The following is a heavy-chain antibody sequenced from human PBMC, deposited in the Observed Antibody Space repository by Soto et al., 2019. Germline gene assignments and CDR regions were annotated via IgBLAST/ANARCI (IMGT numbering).Heavy chain of an antibody. CDR1: GFTFSSYA. CDR3: AKYSTTAASRYFDL. J-gene: IGHJ4*02. CDR2: ISGSGGST. D-gene: IGHD1-1*01. V-gene: IGHV3-23*01. Sequence: GGSLRLSCAASGFTFSSYAMSWVRQAPGKGLEWVSAISGSGGSTYYADSVKGRFTISRDNSQSSLYLQMNSLRAEDTAVYYCAKYSTTAASRYFDLWGQGTLVTVSS.